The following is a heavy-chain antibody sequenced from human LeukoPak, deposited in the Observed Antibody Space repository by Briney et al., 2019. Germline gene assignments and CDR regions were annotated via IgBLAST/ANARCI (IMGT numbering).Heavy chain of an antibody. D-gene: IGHD6-13*01. Sequence: GGSLRLSCAASGFTFSNYAMSWVRQAPGKGLEWVSAISGSGGSTYYADSVKGRFTISRDNSKNTLYLQMNSLRAEDTAVYYCAKDPRSSWYLGFFDYWGQGTLVTVSS. J-gene: IGHJ4*02. CDR1: GFTFSNYA. V-gene: IGHV3-23*01. CDR3: AKDPRSSWYLGFFDY. CDR2: ISGSGGST.